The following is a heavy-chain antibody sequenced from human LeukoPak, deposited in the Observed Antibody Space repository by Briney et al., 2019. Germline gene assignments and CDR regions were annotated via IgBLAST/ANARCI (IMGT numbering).Heavy chain of an antibody. J-gene: IGHJ6*02. CDR1: GFTFSSYA. D-gene: IGHD3-10*01. V-gene: IGHV3-21*01. CDR2: ISSSSSYI. CDR3: ARTMVRGVYYYYGMDV. Sequence: PGGSLRLSCAASGFTFSSYAMSWVRQAPGKGLEWVSSISSSSSYIYYADSVKGRFTISRDNAKNSLYLQMNSLRAEDTAVYYCARTMVRGVYYYYGMDVWGQGTTVTVSS.